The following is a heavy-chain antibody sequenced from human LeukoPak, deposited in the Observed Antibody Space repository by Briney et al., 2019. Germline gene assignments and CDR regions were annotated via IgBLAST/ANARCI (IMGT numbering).Heavy chain of an antibody. CDR2: ISSSGSTI. CDR1: GFTFSDYY. D-gene: IGHD3-10*01. CDR3: ARVLYYYASVSYNYYMDV. J-gene: IGHJ6*03. Sequence: GSLRLSCAASGFTFSDYYMSWIRQAPGKGLEWVSYISSSGSTIYYADSVKGRFTISRDNAKNSLYLQMNSLRAEDAAIYYCARVLYYYASVSYNYYMDVWGKGTTVTISS. V-gene: IGHV3-11*01.